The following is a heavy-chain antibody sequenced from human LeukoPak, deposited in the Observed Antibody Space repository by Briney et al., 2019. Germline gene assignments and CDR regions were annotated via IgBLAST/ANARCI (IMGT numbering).Heavy chain of an antibody. Sequence: SETLSLTCTVSDDSISMYYWSWIRQPPGKGPEWIAYIYSSGATSYNPSLGSRVSIPLDTYNSHFSLKLNSMTVAGTAVHYCVRLKVGAYLDLWGRGTLVTVSS. CDR3: VRLKVGAYLDL. CDR2: IYSSGAT. J-gene: IGHJ2*01. D-gene: IGHD3-16*01. V-gene: IGHV4-59*08. CDR1: DDSISMYY.